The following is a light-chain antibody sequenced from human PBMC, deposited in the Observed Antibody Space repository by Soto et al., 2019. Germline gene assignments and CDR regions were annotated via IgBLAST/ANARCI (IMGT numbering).Light chain of an antibody. CDR1: QSISSN. CDR3: QMYNNWVGT. Sequence: EIVMTQSPAILSVSPGERATLSCRANQSISSNLAWYQQKPGQAPRLLIYGAATGATGIPARFSGSGSGTDFTLTINSLQSEDFAVYYCQMYNNWVGTFGGGTKVEIK. CDR2: GAA. V-gene: IGKV3-15*01. J-gene: IGKJ4*01.